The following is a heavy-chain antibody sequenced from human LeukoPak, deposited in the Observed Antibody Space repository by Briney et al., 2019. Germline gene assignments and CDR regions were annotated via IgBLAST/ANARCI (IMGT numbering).Heavy chain of an antibody. Sequence: GGSLRLSCAASGFTVSSNYMSWVRQAPGKGLEWVAFIHYDGSNNYYADSMKGRFTISRDNSKNTLYLQMNTLRADDTAVYYCAKDHGSSDWYYFDYWGQGTLVTVSS. CDR2: IHYDGSNN. CDR3: AKDHGSSDWYYFDY. CDR1: GFTVSSNY. J-gene: IGHJ4*02. D-gene: IGHD6-13*01. V-gene: IGHV3-30*02.